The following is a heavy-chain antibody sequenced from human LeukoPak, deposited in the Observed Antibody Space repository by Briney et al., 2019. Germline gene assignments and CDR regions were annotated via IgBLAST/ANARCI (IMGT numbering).Heavy chain of an antibody. V-gene: IGHV1-8*01. CDR3: ARGGIAAAGIINNHDVFDI. CDR1: GYTFTSYD. D-gene: IGHD6-13*01. CDR2: MNPNSGNT. J-gene: IGHJ3*02. Sequence: ASVKVSCKASGYTFTSYDINWVRQATGQGLEWMGWMNPNSGNTDYAQKFQGRVTMTSNTSIRTAYMELSSLKSEDTAVYYCARGGIAAAGIINNHDVFDIWGQGTMVTVSS.